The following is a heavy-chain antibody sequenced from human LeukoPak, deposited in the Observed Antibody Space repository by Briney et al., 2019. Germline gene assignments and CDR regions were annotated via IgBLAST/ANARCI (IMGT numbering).Heavy chain of an antibody. Sequence: GGSLRLSCAASGFTFSSYAMSWVRQARGKGLEWVADISYDGSNKYYADSVKGRFTISRDNSKNTLYLQMNSLRAEDTAVYYCARGPKYYYDSSGWFYWGQGTLVTVSS. D-gene: IGHD3-22*01. CDR3: ARGPKYYYDSSGWFY. CDR1: GFTFSSYA. V-gene: IGHV3-30-3*01. CDR2: ISYDGSNK. J-gene: IGHJ4*02.